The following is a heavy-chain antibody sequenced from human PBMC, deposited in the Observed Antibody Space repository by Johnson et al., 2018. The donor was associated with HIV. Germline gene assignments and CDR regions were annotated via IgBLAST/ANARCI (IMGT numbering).Heavy chain of an antibody. CDR3: AKGDGYNYAFDI. V-gene: IGHV3-7*01. Sequence: VLLVESGGGVVQPGRSLRLSCAASGFTFSSYAMHWVRQAPGKGLEWVANIKQDGSEKYYVDSVKGRFTISRDNSKNTLYLQMNSLRAEDTAVYYCAKGDGYNYAFDIWGQGTMVTVSS. CDR1: GFTFSSYA. J-gene: IGHJ3*02. CDR2: IKQDGSEK. D-gene: IGHD5-24*01.